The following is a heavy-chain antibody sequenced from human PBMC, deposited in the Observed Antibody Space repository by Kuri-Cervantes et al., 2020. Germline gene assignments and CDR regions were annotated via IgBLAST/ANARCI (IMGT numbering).Heavy chain of an antibody. V-gene: IGHV3-9*01. CDR3: ARVREPHYYYYMDF. J-gene: IGHJ6*03. Sequence: SLKISCAASGFTFDDYAMHWVRQAPGKGLEWVSGISWNSGSIGYSDSVKGRFTISRDNAKNSLYLQLNSLRVEDTAVYYCARVREPHYYYYMDFWGKGTTVTVSS. CDR2: ISWNSGSI. CDR1: GFTFDDYA.